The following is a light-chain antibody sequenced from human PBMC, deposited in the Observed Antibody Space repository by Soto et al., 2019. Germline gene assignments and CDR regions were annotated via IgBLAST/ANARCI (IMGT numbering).Light chain of an antibody. J-gene: IGLJ1*01. CDR2: DVS. V-gene: IGLV2-14*03. CDR1: SSDVGGYNY. Sequence: QSVLTQPASVSGSPGQSISISCTGTSSDVGGYNYVSWYQHQPGKAPKLVIFDVSGRPSGISNRFSGSKSGNTASLTISGLRPEAEADYYCRSSTDFNLYVFGTGTKLTVL. CDR3: RSSTDFNLYV.